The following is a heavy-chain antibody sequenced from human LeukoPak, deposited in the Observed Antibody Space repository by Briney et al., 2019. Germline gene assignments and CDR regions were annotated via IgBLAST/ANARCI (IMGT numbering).Heavy chain of an antibody. CDR3: AKAQLVSEYYFDY. CDR1: GFTFSSYA. V-gene: IGHV3-23*01. D-gene: IGHD6-6*01. J-gene: IGHJ4*02. CDR2: ISGSGGSI. Sequence: PGGSLRLSCAASGFTFSSYAMSWVRQAPGKGLEWVSAISGSGGSIYYADSVKGRFTISRDNSKNTLYLQMNSLRAEDTAVYYCAKAQLVSEYYFDYWGQGTLVTVSS.